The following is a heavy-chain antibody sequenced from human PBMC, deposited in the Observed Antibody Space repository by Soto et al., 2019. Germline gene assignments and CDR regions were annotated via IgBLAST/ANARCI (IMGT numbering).Heavy chain of an antibody. CDR2: IYNDGST. V-gene: IGHV3-53*01. D-gene: IGHD4-17*01. Sequence: PGGSLRLSCGASGLTVSNNHVTWVRQATGKGLQWVSAIYNDGSTYYAESVKGRFTISRDNSKNIVFLQMNSLRADDTAVYYCAGYGGNSVWGQGTLVTVSS. CDR1: GLTVSNNH. J-gene: IGHJ4*02. CDR3: AGYGGNSV.